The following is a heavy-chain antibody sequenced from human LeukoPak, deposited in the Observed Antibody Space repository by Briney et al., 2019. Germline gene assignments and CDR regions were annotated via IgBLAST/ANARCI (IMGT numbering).Heavy chain of an antibody. Sequence: ASVKVSCKASGYTFTSYGISWVRQAPGQGLEWMGWISAYNGNTNYAQKLQGRVTMTTDTSTSTAYMELRSLRSDDTAVYYCARVPHLGGIAVASDYRGQGTLVTVSS. CDR2: ISAYNGNT. V-gene: IGHV1-18*01. CDR3: ARVPHLGGIAVASDY. D-gene: IGHD6-13*01. J-gene: IGHJ4*02. CDR1: GYTFTSYG.